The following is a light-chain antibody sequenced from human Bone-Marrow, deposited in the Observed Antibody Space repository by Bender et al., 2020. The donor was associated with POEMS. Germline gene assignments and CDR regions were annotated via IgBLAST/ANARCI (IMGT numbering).Light chain of an antibody. CDR2: EVN. J-gene: IGLJ2*01. Sequence: QSALTQPASVSGSPGQSVTISCTGTSSDIGGIHYVSWYQQPPGKAPKLLIYEVNNRPSGVPDRFSGSKSGHTASLTISVLQTEDEADYYCSCYTGSVPLVFGGGTKVTVL. CDR1: SSDIGGIHY. CDR3: SCYTGSVPLV. V-gene: IGLV2-14*01.